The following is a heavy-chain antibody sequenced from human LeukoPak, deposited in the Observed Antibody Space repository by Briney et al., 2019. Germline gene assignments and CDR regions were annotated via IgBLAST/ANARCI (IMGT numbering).Heavy chain of an antibody. CDR2: INHSGST. Sequence: PSETLSLTCAVYGGSFSGYYWSRIRQPPGKVLEWIGEINHSGSTNYNPSLKSRVTISVDTSKNQFSLKLSSVTAADTAVYYCASNQGRIHGRLESWFDPWGQGTLVTVSS. CDR3: ASNQGRIHGRLESWFDP. CDR1: GGSFSGYY. D-gene: IGHD1-1*01. J-gene: IGHJ5*02. V-gene: IGHV4-34*01.